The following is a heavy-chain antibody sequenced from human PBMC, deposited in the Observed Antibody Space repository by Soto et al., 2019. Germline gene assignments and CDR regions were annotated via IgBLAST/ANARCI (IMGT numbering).Heavy chain of an antibody. D-gene: IGHD6-6*01. J-gene: IGHJ4*02. V-gene: IGHV4-4*07. Sequence: PSETLSLTCTVSGGSISSYYWSWIRQPAGKGLEWIGRIYTSGSTNYNPSLKSRVTMSVDTSKNQFSLKLSSVTAADTAVYYCARDSHVYSSSSGAKYYFDYXGQGTMVTVS. CDR2: IYTSGST. CDR3: ARDSHVYSSSSGAKYYFDY. CDR1: GGSISSYY.